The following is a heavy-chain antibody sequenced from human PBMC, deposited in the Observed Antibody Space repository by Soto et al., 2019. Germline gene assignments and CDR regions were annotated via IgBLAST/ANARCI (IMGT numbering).Heavy chain of an antibody. J-gene: IGHJ5*02. CDR1: GGSISISLYY. Sequence: PSETLSLTCTVSGGSISISLYYWGWIRQPPGKGLEWNGSIYYSGTTYYNPSLKSRVTISVDSSQNQFSLKLNSMTAADTAIYYCARRVGLGGNWFGPWGQGILVTVSS. D-gene: IGHD3-16*01. CDR3: ARRVGLGGNWFGP. V-gene: IGHV4-39*01. CDR2: IYYSGTT.